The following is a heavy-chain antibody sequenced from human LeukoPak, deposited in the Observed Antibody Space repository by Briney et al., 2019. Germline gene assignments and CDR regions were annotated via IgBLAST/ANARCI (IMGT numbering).Heavy chain of an antibody. J-gene: IGHJ4*02. D-gene: IGHD3-3*01. CDR1: GFTFSSYA. Sequence: QPERSLRLSCAASGFTFSSYAMSWVRQAPGKGLEWVAVISYDGSNKYYADSVKGRFTISRDNSKNTLYLQMNSLRAEDTAVYYCARDLDYDFWSGPYYFDYWGQGTLVTVSS. V-gene: IGHV3-30-3*01. CDR2: ISYDGSNK. CDR3: ARDLDYDFWSGPYYFDY.